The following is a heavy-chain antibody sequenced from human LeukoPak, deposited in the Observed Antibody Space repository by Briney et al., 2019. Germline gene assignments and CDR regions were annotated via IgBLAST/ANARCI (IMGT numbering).Heavy chain of an antibody. J-gene: IGHJ3*02. CDR2: ISGSGGNT. D-gene: IGHD3-22*01. CDR1: GFTFSSYA. V-gene: IGHV3-23*01. Sequence: GGSLRLSCAASGFTFSSYAMSWVGQAPGKGLEWVSVISGSGGNTYYADSVKGRFTISRDNSKNTLYLQMNSLRAEDTAVYYCAKTGDYYDSSDYYRPDAFDIWGQGTMVTVS. CDR3: AKTGDYYDSSDYYRPDAFDI.